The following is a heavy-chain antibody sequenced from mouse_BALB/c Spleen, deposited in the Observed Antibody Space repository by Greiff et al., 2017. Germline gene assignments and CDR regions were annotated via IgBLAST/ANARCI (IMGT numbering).Heavy chain of an antibody. D-gene: IGHD3-1*01. J-gene: IGHJ3*01. CDR1: GFTFSSFG. Sequence: EVQVVESGGGLVQPGGSRKLSCAASGFTFSSFGMHWVRQAPEKGLEWVAYISSGSSTIYYADTVKGRFTISRDNPKNTLFLQMTSLRSEDTAMYYCAREGTRGGFAYWGQGTLVTVSA. V-gene: IGHV5-17*02. CDR3: AREGTRGGFAY. CDR2: ISSGSSTI.